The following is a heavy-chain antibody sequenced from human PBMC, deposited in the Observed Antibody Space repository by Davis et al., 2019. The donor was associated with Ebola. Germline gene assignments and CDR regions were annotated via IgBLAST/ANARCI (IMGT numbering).Heavy chain of an antibody. CDR3: AKCGIVLVPAAMMLG. D-gene: IGHD2-2*01. J-gene: IGHJ4*02. CDR1: GFTFSSYT. CDR2: ISGSGGST. V-gene: IGHV3-23*01. Sequence: GGSLRLSCAASGFTFSSYTMNWVRQAPGKGLEWVSAISGSGGSTYYADSVKGRFTISRDNSKNTLYLQMNSLRAEDTAVYYCAKCGIVLVPAAMMLGWGQGTLVTVSS.